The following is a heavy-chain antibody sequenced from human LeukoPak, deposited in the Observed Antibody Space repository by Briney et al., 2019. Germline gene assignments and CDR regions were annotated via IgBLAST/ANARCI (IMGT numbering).Heavy chain of an antibody. CDR3: ARDRGRQAVAGTYDAFDI. V-gene: IGHV3-21*01. Sequence: GGSLRLSCAASGFTFSSYSMNWVRQAPGKGLEWVSSISSSSSYIYYADSVKGRFTISRDNAKNSLYLQMNSLRAEDTAVYYCARDRGRQAVAGTYDAFDIWGQGTMVTVSS. D-gene: IGHD6-19*01. CDR1: GFTFSSYS. J-gene: IGHJ3*02. CDR2: ISSSSSYI.